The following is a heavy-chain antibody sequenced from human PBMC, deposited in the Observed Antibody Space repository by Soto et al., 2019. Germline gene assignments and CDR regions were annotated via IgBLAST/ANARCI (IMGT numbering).Heavy chain of an antibody. CDR3: ARAYSGSGSPKF. CDR2: INPKSGGT. CDR1: GYTFTSYD. Sequence: ASVKVSCKASGYTFTSYDINWVRQAPGQGLEWMGWINPKSGGTDFAQKFQGRVTMTRDTAISTAYMELSRLRFDDTAVYYCARAYSGSGSPKFWGQGTLVTVSS. D-gene: IGHD3-10*01. J-gene: IGHJ4*02. V-gene: IGHV1-2*02.